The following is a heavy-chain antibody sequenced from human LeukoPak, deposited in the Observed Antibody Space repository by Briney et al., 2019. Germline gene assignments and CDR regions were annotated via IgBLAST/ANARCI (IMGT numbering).Heavy chain of an antibody. J-gene: IGHJ6*04. CDR2: ISSSSSTI. CDR1: GFTFSSYS. Sequence: PGGSLRLSCAASGFTFSSYSMNWVRQAPGKGLEWVSYISSSSSTIYYADSVKGRFTISRDNAKNSLYLQMNSLRAEDTAVYYCARGLRGWYAMDVWGKGTTVTVSS. CDR3: ARGLRGWYAMDV. V-gene: IGHV3-48*01. D-gene: IGHD6-19*01.